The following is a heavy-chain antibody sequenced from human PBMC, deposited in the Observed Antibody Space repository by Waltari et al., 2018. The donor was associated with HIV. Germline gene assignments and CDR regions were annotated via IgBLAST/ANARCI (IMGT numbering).Heavy chain of an antibody. CDR1: GLTFSSSA. CDR3: ARAVGGTWLDY. CDR2: IGTAGDT. Sequence: VQLVASGGGLVQPGWSTILSCAASGLTFSSSATHWVLQAPGKGLEWVSAIGTAGDTYYPGSVKGRFTISRENAKNSLYLQMNSLRAGDTAVYYCARAVGGTWLDYWGQGTLVTVSS. D-gene: IGHD1-7*01. J-gene: IGHJ4*02. V-gene: IGHV3-13*01.